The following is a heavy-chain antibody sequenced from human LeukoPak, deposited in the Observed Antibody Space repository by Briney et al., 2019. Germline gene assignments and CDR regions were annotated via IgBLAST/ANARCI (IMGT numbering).Heavy chain of an antibody. CDR2: FDPEDGET. Sequence: ASVKVSCKVSGYTLTELSMHWVRQAPGKGLEWMGGFDPEDGETIYAQKFQGRVTMTEDTSTDTAYMELSSLRSEDTAVYYCAIRYGSGEKYYYYYYMDVWGKGTTVTVSS. CDR1: GYTLTELS. V-gene: IGHV1-24*01. D-gene: IGHD3-10*01. J-gene: IGHJ6*03. CDR3: AIRYGSGEKYYYYYYMDV.